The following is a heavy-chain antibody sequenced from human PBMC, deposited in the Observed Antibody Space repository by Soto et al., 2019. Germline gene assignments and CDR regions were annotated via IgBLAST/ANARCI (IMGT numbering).Heavy chain of an antibody. J-gene: IGHJ4*02. Sequence: PSETLSLTCTVSGGSISSGDYYWSWIRQPPGKGLEWIGYIYYSGTTYYSPSLKSRVTISADRSKNQFSLRLTSVTAADTAVYYCARDYASGSGPEYWGQGPLVTVSS. V-gene: IGHV4-30-4*01. CDR2: IYYSGTT. D-gene: IGHD3-10*01. CDR3: ARDYASGSGPEY. CDR1: GGSISSGDYY.